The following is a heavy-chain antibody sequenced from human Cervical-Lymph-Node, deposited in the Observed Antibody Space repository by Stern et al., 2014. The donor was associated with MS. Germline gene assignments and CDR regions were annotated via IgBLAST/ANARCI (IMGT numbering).Heavy chain of an antibody. D-gene: IGHD5-24*01. CDR2: IYYSGST. CDR3: ARVNGRDGYNWDFDY. V-gene: IGHV4-59*01. Sequence: QVQLQQWGPGLVKPSETLSLTCTVSGGSISSYYWSWIRQPPGKGLEWVGYIYYSGSTNSNPSLKSRVTISVDTSKNQFSLKLSSVTAADTAVYYCARVNGRDGYNWDFDYWGQGTLVTVSS. J-gene: IGHJ4*02. CDR1: GGSISSYY.